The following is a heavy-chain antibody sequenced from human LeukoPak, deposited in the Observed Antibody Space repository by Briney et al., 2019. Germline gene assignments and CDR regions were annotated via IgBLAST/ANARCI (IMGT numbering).Heavy chain of an antibody. Sequence: PGGSLRLSCAVSRFTFSSFEMNWVRQAPGKGLEWVSYISTSGSTIYYADSVKGRFTISRDNAKNSMYLQMNSLRAEDTAVYYCARAEQLWLLGGWGQGTLVTVSS. CDR2: ISTSGSTI. V-gene: IGHV3-48*03. CDR3: ARAEQLWLLGG. CDR1: RFTFSSFE. D-gene: IGHD5-18*01. J-gene: IGHJ4*02.